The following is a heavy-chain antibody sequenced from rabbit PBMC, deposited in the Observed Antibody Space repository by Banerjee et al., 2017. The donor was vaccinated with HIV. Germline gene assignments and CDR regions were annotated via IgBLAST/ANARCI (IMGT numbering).Heavy chain of an antibody. D-gene: IGHD2-1*01. CDR2: IEPIFGNT. Sequence: QEQLVESGGGLVQPGGSLKLSCKASGFDFSNYGVSLVRQAPGKGLEWIGYIEPIFGNTYYANWVNGRFTISSHNAQNTLYLQLSSLTAADTATYFCARGSATMTMVITGYYLNLWGQGPSSPS. J-gene: IGHJ4*01. CDR3: ARGSATMTMVITGYYLNL. CDR1: GFDFSNYG. V-gene: IGHV1S47*01.